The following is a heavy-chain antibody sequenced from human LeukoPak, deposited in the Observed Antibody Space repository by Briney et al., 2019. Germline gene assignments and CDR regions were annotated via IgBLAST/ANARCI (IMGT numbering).Heavy chain of an antibody. D-gene: IGHD4-17*01. J-gene: IGHJ4*02. Sequence: GGSLRLSCAASGFTFDDYAMHWVRQAPGKGLEWVSGISWDSGSIGYADSVKGRFTISRDNAKNSLYLQMNSLRAEDTALYYCAKDTDGDYNGDFDYWGQGTLVTVSS. CDR1: GFTFDDYA. V-gene: IGHV3-9*01. CDR2: ISWDSGSI. CDR3: AKDTDGDYNGDFDY.